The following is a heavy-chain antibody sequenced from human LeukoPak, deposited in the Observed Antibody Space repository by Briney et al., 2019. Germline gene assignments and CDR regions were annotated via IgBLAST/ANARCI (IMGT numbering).Heavy chain of an antibody. V-gene: IGHV1-2*05. CDR1: GYTFTGYY. J-gene: IGHJ4*02. CDR3: ARAGGGYCSSTSCYGIDY. CDR2: TNPNSGGT. D-gene: IGHD2-2*01. Sequence: ASVKVSCKASGYTFTGYYMHWVRPAPEQGLEWMGPTNPNSGGTNYGQKFRGRVTMTRDTSISTAYMELSRLRVDDTGVYDCARAGGGYCSSTSCYGIDYWGQGTLVTVSS.